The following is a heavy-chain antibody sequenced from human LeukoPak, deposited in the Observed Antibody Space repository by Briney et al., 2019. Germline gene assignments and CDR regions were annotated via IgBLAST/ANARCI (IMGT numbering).Heavy chain of an antibody. CDR2: IYYSGST. Sequence: SETLSLTCTVSGGSISSYYWSWIRQPPGKGLEWIGYIYYSGSTNYNPSLKSRVTISVDTSKNQFSLKLSSVTAADTAVYYCARASVYGSGQRNFDYWGQGTLVTVSS. D-gene: IGHD3-10*01. V-gene: IGHV4-59*01. J-gene: IGHJ4*02. CDR1: GGSISSYY. CDR3: ARASVYGSGQRNFDY.